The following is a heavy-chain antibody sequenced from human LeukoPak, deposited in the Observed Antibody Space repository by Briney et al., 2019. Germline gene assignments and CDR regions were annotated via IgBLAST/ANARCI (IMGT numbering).Heavy chain of an antibody. CDR1: GYTFINYY. V-gene: IGHV1-46*01. J-gene: IGHJ4*02. Sequence: GASVKVSCKASGYTFINYYMHWVRQAPGQGLEWMGVINPSGDFTSYAQKFQDRVTMTRDMSSSTVYMELSSLRSEDTAVYYCARWYSRSSRGVGYWGQGSLVTVSS. D-gene: IGHD6-6*01. CDR3: ARWYSRSSRGVGY. CDR2: INPSGDFT.